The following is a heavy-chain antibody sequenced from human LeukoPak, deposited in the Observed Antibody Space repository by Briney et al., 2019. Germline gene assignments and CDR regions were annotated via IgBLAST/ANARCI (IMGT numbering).Heavy chain of an antibody. CDR2: IRYDGSNK. CDR3: AKRPEGCSGGSCPPEYYFDY. D-gene: IGHD2-15*01. Sequence: GGSLRLSCAASGFTFSSYGMHWVRQAPGKGLEWVAFIRYDGSNKYYADSVKGRFTISRDNSKNTLYLQMNSLRAEDTAVYYCAKRPEGCSGGSCPPEYYFDYWGQGTLVTVSS. V-gene: IGHV3-30*02. CDR1: GFTFSSYG. J-gene: IGHJ4*02.